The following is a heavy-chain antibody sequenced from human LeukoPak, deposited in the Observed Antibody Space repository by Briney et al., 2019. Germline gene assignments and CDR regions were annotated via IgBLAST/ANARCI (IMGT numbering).Heavy chain of an antibody. CDR3: ARGPIFGVVIGGTPFDY. CDR1: GFTFSSYW. V-gene: IGHV3-7*01. Sequence: GGSLRLSCAASGFTFSSYWMSWVRQAPGKGLEWVANIKQDGSEKYYVDSVKGRFTISRDNAKNSLYLQMNSLRAEDTAAYYCARGPIFGVVIGGTPFDYWGQGTLVTVSS. CDR2: IKQDGSEK. D-gene: IGHD3-3*01. J-gene: IGHJ4*02.